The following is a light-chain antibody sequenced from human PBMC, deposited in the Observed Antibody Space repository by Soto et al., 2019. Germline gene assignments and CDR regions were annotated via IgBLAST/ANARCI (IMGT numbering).Light chain of an antibody. V-gene: IGKV3-15*01. CDR1: QSVSSD. CDR3: QQYNKWPPLT. Sequence: EIVMTQSPATLSVSPGERATLSCRASQSVSSDLAWYQQKPGQAPRLLIYEASTRSTGIPVRFSGCGSVTEFTLAISSLQSEDVALDYGQQYNKWPPLTFGRGNKVE. CDR2: EAS. J-gene: IGKJ4*01.